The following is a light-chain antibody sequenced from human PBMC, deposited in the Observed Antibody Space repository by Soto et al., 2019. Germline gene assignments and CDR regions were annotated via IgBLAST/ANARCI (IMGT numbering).Light chain of an antibody. V-gene: IGLV4-69*01. CDR1: SGHSTYA. Sequence: QPVLTQSPSASASLGASVKLTCTLSSGHSTYAIAWHQQQPEKGPRYLMKLNSDGSHRKGDGIPDRFSGSSSGAERYLTISSLQSEDEADYYCQTCGTGLYLVFGGGTKLTVL. CDR3: QTCGTGLYLV. J-gene: IGLJ2*01. CDR2: LNSDGSH.